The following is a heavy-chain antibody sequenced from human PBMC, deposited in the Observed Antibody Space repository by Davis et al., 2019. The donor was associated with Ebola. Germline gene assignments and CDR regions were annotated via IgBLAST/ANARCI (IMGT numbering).Heavy chain of an antibody. CDR3: ATYSSSTGLGY. Sequence: GGSLRLSCAASGFGLRNNAMHWVRQAPGKGLDWVAVISHDGVSQAYSDSVKGRFTISRDNAENSLFLQMSSLRAEDTSLYYCATYSSSTGLGYWGQGTLVTVSS. D-gene: IGHD3-22*01. V-gene: IGHV3-30-3*01. CDR1: GFGLRNNA. CDR2: ISHDGVSQ. J-gene: IGHJ1*01.